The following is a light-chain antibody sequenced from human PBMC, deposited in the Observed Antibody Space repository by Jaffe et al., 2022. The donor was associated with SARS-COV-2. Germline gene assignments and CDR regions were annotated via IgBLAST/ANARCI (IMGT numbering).Light chain of an antibody. CDR3: CSCAGSSTSWV. J-gene: IGLJ3*02. V-gene: IGLV2-23*01. CDR1: SSDVGSYNL. Sequence: QSALTQPASVSGSPGQSITISCTGTSSDVGSYNLVSWYQQHPGKAPKLMIYEGIKRPSGVSNRSSGSKSGDTASLTISGLQADDEADYYCCSCAGSSTSWVFGGGAKLTVL. CDR2: EGI.